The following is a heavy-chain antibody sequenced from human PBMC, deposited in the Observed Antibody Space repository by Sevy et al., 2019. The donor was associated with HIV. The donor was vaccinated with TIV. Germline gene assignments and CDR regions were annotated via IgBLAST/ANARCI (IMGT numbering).Heavy chain of an antibody. D-gene: IGHD2-2*01. CDR2: IYTSGST. J-gene: IGHJ4*02. CDR1: GGSISSGNYY. V-gene: IGHV4-61*02. Sequence: SETLSLTCTVSGGSISSGNYYWSWIRQPAGKGLEWIGRIYTSGSTNYNPSLKSRVTISVDTSKSRFSLKLSSVTAAVTAVYYCAGESGDCSSTSCYEGVFDYWGQGTLVTVSS. CDR3: AGESGDCSSTSCYEGVFDY.